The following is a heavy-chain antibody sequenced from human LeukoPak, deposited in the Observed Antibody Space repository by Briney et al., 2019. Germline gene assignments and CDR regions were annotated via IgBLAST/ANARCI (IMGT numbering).Heavy chain of an antibody. V-gene: IGHV4-61*02. CDR3: ARSSPPVDYYYYYMDV. J-gene: IGHJ6*03. CDR1: GVSISSGSYY. CDR2: IYTSGST. D-gene: IGHD2-2*01. Sequence: SETLSLTCTVSGVSISSGSYYWSWIRQPAGKGLGGIGRIYTSGSTNYHPSLKSRVTISVDTSKNQFSLTLSSVTAADPAVYYCARSSPPVDYYYYYMDVWGKGTTVTVSS.